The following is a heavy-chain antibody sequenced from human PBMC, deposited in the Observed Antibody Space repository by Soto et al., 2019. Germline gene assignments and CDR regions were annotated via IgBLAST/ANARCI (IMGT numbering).Heavy chain of an antibody. CDR1: GGSISSSNW. Sequence: PSETLSLTCAVSGGSISSSNWWSWVRQPPGKGLEWIGEIYHSGRTNYNPSLKSRVTISVDKSKNQFSLKLSSVTAADTAVYYCARGYSSSWYDPEYYFDYWGHGTLVTFSS. CDR3: ARGYSSSWYDPEYYFDY. J-gene: IGHJ4*01. CDR2: IYHSGRT. D-gene: IGHD6-13*01. V-gene: IGHV4-4*02.